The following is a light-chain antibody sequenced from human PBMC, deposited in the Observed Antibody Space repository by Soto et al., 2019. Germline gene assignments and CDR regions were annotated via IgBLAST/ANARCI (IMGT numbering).Light chain of an antibody. CDR2: DAS. Sequence: EIELTQSPATLSLSPGERATLSCRASQSVSNYLVWYQQKSGLAPRLLIYDASKRAIGIPARFSGSGSGTDFTLTISSLEPEDFAVYYCQQRAKSITFGQGTRLEIK. J-gene: IGKJ5*01. V-gene: IGKV3-11*01. CDR3: QQRAKSIT. CDR1: QSVSNY.